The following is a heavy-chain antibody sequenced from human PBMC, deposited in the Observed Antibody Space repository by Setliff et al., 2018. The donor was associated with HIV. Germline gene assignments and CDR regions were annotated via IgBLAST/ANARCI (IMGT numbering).Heavy chain of an antibody. D-gene: IGHD1-26*01. CDR2: IYYIGNT. Sequence: PSETLSLTCAVSGGSINSYYWSWIRQPPGKGLEWIGYIYYIGNTNYNPSLKSRVTISVDTSKNQFSLKLSSVTAADTAVYYCARVRGSSYFGTFDYWGQGALVTV. V-gene: IGHV4-59*01. CDR1: GGSINSYY. CDR3: ARVRGSSYFGTFDY. J-gene: IGHJ4*02.